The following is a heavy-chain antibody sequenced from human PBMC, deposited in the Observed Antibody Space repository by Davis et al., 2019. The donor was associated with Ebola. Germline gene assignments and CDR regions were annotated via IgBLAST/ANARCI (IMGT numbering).Heavy chain of an antibody. J-gene: IGHJ4*02. V-gene: IGHV1-46*01. CDR2: INPSGGST. CDR1: GYTFTSYY. D-gene: IGHD5-18*01. CDR3: ARRLGVSMDTRHDY. Sequence: ASVKVSCKASGYTFTSYYMHWVRQAPGQGLEWMGIINPSGGSTTYAQKFQGRVTMTRNTSISTAYMELSSLRSEDTAVYYCARRLGVSMDTRHDYWGQGTLVTVSS.